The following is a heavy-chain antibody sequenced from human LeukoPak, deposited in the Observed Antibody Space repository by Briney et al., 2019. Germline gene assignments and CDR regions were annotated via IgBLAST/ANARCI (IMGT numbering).Heavy chain of an antibody. J-gene: IGHJ4*02. CDR1: GFTFSNYP. CDR2: ISGSGGNT. D-gene: IGHD3-10*01. Sequence: PGGSLRLSCAASGFTFSNYPMPWVRQAPGNGLEWVSGISGSGGNTYYADSVKGRFTSSRDNPRDTLSLQMNSLRAEDTALYDCAKGFYASGSSLSALNYYGQETLVTVSS. CDR3: AKGFYASGSSLSALNY. V-gene: IGHV3-23*01.